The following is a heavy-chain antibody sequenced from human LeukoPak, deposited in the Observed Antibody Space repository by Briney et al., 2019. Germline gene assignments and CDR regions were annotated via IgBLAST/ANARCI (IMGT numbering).Heavy chain of an antibody. Sequence: GGSLRLSCAASGFTFSSYSMNWVRQAPGKGLEWVSSISSSSSYIYYADSVKGRFTISRDNAKNSLYLQMNSLRAEDTAVYYLARGPGKDYFDYWGQGTLGTVSS. CDR1: GFTFSSYS. CDR3: ARGPGKDYFDY. V-gene: IGHV3-21*01. J-gene: IGHJ4*02. CDR2: ISSSSSYI. D-gene: IGHD4-23*01.